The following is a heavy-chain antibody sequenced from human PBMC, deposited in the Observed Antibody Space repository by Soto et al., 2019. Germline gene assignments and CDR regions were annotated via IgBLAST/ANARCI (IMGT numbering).Heavy chain of an antibody. CDR1: GFTFSSYA. Sequence: QPGGSLRLSCAASGFTFSSYAMSWVRQAPGKGLEWVSAISGSGGSTYYADSVKGRFTISRDNSKNTLYLQMNSLRAEDAAVYYCAKDTSSYYDILTDKTWGDYWGQGTLVTVSS. V-gene: IGHV3-23*01. CDR2: ISGSGGST. J-gene: IGHJ4*02. D-gene: IGHD3-9*01. CDR3: AKDTSSYYDILTDKTWGDY.